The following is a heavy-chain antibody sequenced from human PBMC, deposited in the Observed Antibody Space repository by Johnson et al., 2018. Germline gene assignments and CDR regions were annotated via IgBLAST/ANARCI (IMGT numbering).Heavy chain of an antibody. CDR1: GYSFARYW. J-gene: IGHJ6*03. D-gene: IGHD5-18*01. Sequence: VQLVESGAEVKKPGESLKISCKGSGYSFARYWIGWVRQMPGRGLEWMGLIYPGDSDTRYSPSFQGQVTTSADKSISTAHLHWSSLEASDTAMYYCARHRYGGAYYYYMDVWGKGTTVTVSS. V-gene: IGHV5-51*01. CDR3: ARHRYGGAYYYYMDV. CDR2: IYPGDSDT.